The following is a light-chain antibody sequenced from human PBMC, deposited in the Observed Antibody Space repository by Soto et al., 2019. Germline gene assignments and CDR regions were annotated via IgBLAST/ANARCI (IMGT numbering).Light chain of an antibody. V-gene: IGKV3-11*01. Sequence: EIVLTQSPATLSLSPGERATLSCRVSQSVTKYLAWYQQKPGQPPRLLIYDISNRATGIPARFSGSGSGTDFTLTISRLESEDFAVYYCQQRNNWPPIFTFGPGTKVDSK. CDR2: DIS. CDR3: QQRNNWPPIFT. CDR1: QSVTKY. J-gene: IGKJ3*01.